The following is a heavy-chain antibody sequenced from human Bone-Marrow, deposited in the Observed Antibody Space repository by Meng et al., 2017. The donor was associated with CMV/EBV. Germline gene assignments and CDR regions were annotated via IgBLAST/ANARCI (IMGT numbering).Heavy chain of an antibody. D-gene: IGHD5-12*01. V-gene: IGHV3-30*02. CDR1: GFTFSSYG. CDR3: AKDGGGGYGVDY. CDR2: IRYDGSNK. Sequence: GESLKISCAASGFTFSSYGMHWVRQAPGKGLEWVAFIRYDGSNKYYADSVKGRFTISRDNSKNTLYLQMNSLRAEDTAVYYCAKDGGGGYGVDYCGEGTLVTVSS. J-gene: IGHJ4*02.